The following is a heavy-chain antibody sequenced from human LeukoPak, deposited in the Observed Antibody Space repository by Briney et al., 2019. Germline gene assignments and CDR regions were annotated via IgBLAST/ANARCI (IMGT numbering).Heavy chain of an antibody. J-gene: IGHJ4*02. D-gene: IGHD3-10*01. CDR2: ISYDGSNK. Sequence: SGRSLRLSCAASGFTFSSYGMHWVRQAPGKGLEWVAVISYDGSNKYYADSVKGRFTISRDNSKNTLYLQMNSLRAEDTAVYYCAKDQYYGSGDFFFDYWGQGTLVTVSS. CDR1: GFTFSSYG. V-gene: IGHV3-30*18. CDR3: AKDQYYGSGDFFFDY.